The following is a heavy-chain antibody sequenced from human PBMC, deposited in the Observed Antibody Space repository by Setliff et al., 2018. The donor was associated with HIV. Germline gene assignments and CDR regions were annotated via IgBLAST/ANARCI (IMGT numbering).Heavy chain of an antibody. J-gene: IGHJ4*02. D-gene: IGHD6-13*01. Sequence: GGSLRLSCAGSGFTVSSSYMTWVRQAPGKGLEWVSSISYSTGYIYYADSVKGRFTISRDNAKSSLYLQMNSLRAEDTAVYYCARGVAAAGTDYWGQGTLVTVSS. V-gene: IGHV3-21*01. CDR2: ISYSTGYI. CDR1: GFTVSSSY. CDR3: ARGVAAAGTDY.